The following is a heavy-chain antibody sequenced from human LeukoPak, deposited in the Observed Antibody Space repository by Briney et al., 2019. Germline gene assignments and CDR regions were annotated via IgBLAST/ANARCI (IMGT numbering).Heavy chain of an antibody. D-gene: IGHD3-22*01. CDR3: AKTFSRIYDSSGFDS. CDR2: ISYDGGHK. J-gene: IGHJ4*02. CDR1: GFTFSNYG. V-gene: IGHV3-30*18. Sequence: GGSLRPSCAASGFTFSNYGMHWVRQAPGKGLEWVAVISYDGGHKYYSDSVKGRFTISRDNSKNTLDLQMHSLRADDTAMYYCAKTFSRIYDSSGFDSWGQGISVTVSS.